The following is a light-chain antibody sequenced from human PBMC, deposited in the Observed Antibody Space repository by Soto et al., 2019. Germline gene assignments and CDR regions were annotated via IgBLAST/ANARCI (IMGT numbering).Light chain of an antibody. CDR2: EVF. CDR3: NSFTGSRTVV. V-gene: IGLV2-14*01. CDR1: SSDVGGYNH. J-gene: IGLJ2*01. Sequence: QSVLTQPASVSGSPGQSITISCTGTSSDVGGYNHVSWYQQHPGKAPKLMIYEVFMRPSGVSNRFSGSKSGNTASLTISGLQAEDEADYYCNSFTGSRTVVFGGGTQLTVL.